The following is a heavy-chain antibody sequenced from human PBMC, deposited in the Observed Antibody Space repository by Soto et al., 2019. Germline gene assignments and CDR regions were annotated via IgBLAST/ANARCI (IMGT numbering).Heavy chain of an antibody. J-gene: IGHJ6*02. CDR1: GFAVSGDA. CDR2: ISSNGGST. CDR3: VKSATIMAYYYYYAMAV. V-gene: IGHV3-64D*06. D-gene: IGHD5-12*01. Sequence: RGCVRLSVSASGFAVSGDARNWVRQSPGNGLEYVSAISSNGGSTDYADSVKGRFNISRDNSKNTLYLQMCSLRAEDTAVYYCVKSATIMAYYYYYAMAVWAQGTTVTVSS.